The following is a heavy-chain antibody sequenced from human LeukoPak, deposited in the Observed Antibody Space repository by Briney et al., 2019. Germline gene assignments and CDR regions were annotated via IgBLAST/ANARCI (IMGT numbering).Heavy chain of an antibody. CDR3: SREEKVGELLADF. CDR2: INHRGST. D-gene: IGHD1-26*01. Sequence: SETLSLPCAVYGGSFSDYYWAWFRQPPGKGPEWIAAINHRGSTDYNPSLKSRVTISVDTSKKQFSLKLSSVTAADTAVYYCSREEKVGELLADFWGQGTLVTVSS. CDR1: GGSFSDYY. V-gene: IGHV4-34*01. J-gene: IGHJ4*02.